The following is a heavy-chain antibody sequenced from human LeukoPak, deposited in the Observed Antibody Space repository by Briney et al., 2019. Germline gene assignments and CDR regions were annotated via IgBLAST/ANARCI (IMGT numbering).Heavy chain of an antibody. Sequence: ASVKVSCKASGYTFNTYFMHWVRQAPGQGLEWMGRINPNSGGTNYAQKFQGRVTMTRDTSISTAYMELSRLRSDDTAVYYCARDPKESTFDYWGQGTLVTVSS. CDR3: ARDPKESTFDY. CDR2: INPNSGGT. D-gene: IGHD3-10*01. V-gene: IGHV1-2*06. CDR1: GYTFNTYF. J-gene: IGHJ4*02.